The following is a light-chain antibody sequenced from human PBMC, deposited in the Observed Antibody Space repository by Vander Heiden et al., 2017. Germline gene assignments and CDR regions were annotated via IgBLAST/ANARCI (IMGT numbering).Light chain of an antibody. CDR3: QSYDISLSAVV. CDR2: GNS. CDR1: SSNIGAGYD. Sequence: QSVLTQPPPVSGAPGQRVTISCTGSSSNIGAGYDVHWYQQLPGTAPKLLIYGNSNRPSGVPDRFSGSKSGTSASLAITGLQAEDEADFYCQSYDISLSAVVFGGGTKLTVL. V-gene: IGLV1-40*01. J-gene: IGLJ2*01.